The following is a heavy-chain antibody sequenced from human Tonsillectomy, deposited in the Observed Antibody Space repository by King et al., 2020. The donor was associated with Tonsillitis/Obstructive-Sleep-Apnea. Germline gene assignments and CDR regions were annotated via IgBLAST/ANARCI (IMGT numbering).Heavy chain of an antibody. D-gene: IGHD6-19*01. CDR1: GGSFSGYY. V-gene: IGHV4-34*01. CDR3: ARDLPQWTAGTYYFDY. CDR2: INHSGST. J-gene: IGHJ4*02. Sequence: VQLQQWGAGLLKPSETLSLTCAVYGGSFSGYYWSWIRQPPGKGLEWIGEINHSGSTNYNPSLKSRVTISVDTSKNQFSLKLSSVTAADTAVYYCARDLPQWTAGTYYFDYWGQGTLVTVSS.